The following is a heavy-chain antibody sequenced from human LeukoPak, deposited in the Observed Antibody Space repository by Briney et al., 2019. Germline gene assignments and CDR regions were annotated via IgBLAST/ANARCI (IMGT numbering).Heavy chain of an antibody. CDR3: ASLGALRS. D-gene: IGHD3-16*01. J-gene: IGHJ5*02. CDR1: GGSVSSSTYY. V-gene: IGHV4-39*01. CDR2: ISYSGTN. Sequence: PSETLSLTCTVSGGSVSSSTYYWGWIRQPPGKGLEWIGSISYSGTNYNNPSLKSRVSISIDTSKNQFSVKLTSVSAADTAMYYCASLGALRSWGQGTLVTVSS.